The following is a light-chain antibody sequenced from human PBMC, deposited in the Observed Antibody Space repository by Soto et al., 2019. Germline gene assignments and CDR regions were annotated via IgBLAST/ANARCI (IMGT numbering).Light chain of an antibody. J-gene: IGLJ1*01. CDR2: DVS. V-gene: IGLV2-14*01. CDR3: SSYTGTGTLV. CDR1: SRDVGGYNH. Sequence: QSALTQPASVSGSPGQSINISCTGTSRDVGGYNHVSWYQQHPGKAPKVITFDVSYRPSGVSNRFSGSKSGNTASLTISGLQAEDEADYYCSSYTGTGTLVFGSGTKLTVL.